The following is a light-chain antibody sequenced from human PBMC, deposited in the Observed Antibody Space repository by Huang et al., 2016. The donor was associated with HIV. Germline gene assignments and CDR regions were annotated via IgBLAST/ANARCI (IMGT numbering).Light chain of an antibody. CDR1: QDINKH. J-gene: IGKJ4*01. V-gene: IGKV1-33*01. CDR2: GAS. Sequence: DIQMTQSPSSLSASVGDRVAITCQASQDINKHLNWYQQKVGKAPKVLIYGASNLGAGVPLRFSGSGSGSDFTLTISSLQPEDFATYYCQHYDNLPLTFGGGTQVEIK. CDR3: QHYDNLPLT.